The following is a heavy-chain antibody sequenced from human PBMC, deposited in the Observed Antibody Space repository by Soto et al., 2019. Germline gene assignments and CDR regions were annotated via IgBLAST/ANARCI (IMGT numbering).Heavy chain of an antibody. CDR3: AKEWIVVVPAAPPRKWFDP. J-gene: IGHJ5*02. CDR1: GFTFSSYA. D-gene: IGHD2-2*01. Sequence: GGSLRLSCAASGFTFSSYAMSWVRQAPGKGLEWVSAISGSGGSTYYADSVKGRFTISRDNSKNTLYLQMNSLRAEDTAVYYCAKEWIVVVPAAPPRKWFDPWGQGTLVTVS. CDR2: ISGSGGST. V-gene: IGHV3-23*01.